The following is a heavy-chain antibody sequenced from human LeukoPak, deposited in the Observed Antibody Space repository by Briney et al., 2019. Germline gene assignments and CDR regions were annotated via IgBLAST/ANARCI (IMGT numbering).Heavy chain of an antibody. J-gene: IGHJ6*03. CDR1: GYSFSNYC. CDR3: AKGGSGLVTTWGDNMDV. D-gene: IGHD4-17*01. V-gene: IGHV1-2*02. Sequence: ASVTVSFKASGYSFSNYCMHWVRQAPGQGLEWMGLINPNTGNTNYAQTVQGRLTVTRDKSINTPYMELSRLRSDDTAVFYCAKGGSGLVTTWGDNMDVWGKGTKVTVSS. CDR2: INPNTGNT.